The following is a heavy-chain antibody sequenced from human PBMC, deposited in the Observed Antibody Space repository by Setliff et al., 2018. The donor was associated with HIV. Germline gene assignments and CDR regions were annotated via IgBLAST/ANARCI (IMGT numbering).Heavy chain of an antibody. CDR2: THHSGST. V-gene: IGHV4-38-2*01. CDR1: ASSISSDYC. J-gene: IGHJ6*02. D-gene: IGHD1-26*01. CDR3: ARDQLLVGTTTGYYYYGMDV. Sequence: SETLSLTCAVSASSISSDYCWGWIRQPPGKGLEWIGSTHHSGSTYYNPSLNSRVTISVDTSKNHFSLKLSSVTAADTAVYYCARDQLLVGTTTGYYYYGMDVWGQGTTVTVSS.